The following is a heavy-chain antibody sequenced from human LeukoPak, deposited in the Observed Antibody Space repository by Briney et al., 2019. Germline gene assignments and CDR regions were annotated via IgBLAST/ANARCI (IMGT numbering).Heavy chain of an antibody. V-gene: IGHV3-23*01. CDR3: AKDTSIGKYCTNGVCSPFDY. D-gene: IGHD2-8*01. CDR2: ISDSGDYT. CDR1: GFTFSSYA. J-gene: IGHJ4*02. Sequence: PGGSLRLSCAASGFTFSSYAMSWVRQAPGQGLEWVSVISDSGDYTSYADSVRGRFTISRDNSRNTLYLQMISLRPEDTAVYYCAKDTSIGKYCTNGVCSPFDYWGQGTLVTVPS.